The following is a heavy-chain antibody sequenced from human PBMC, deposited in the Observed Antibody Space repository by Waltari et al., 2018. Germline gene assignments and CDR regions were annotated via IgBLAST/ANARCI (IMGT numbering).Heavy chain of an antibody. D-gene: IGHD3-3*01. CDR2: ITASGGSA. CDR3: AKDFGASIQPFDH. J-gene: IGHJ4*02. CDR1: GFTFEEYA. Sequence: DVKLLDSGGGFVQPGRSLKLSCIASGFTFEEYAMNWVRQAPGKGLEWVSGITASGGSAYHADSVKGRFTISRDNAKNILFLEMTSLGVEDTALYYCAKDFGASIQPFDHWGQGTLVSVSS. V-gene: IGHV3-23*01.